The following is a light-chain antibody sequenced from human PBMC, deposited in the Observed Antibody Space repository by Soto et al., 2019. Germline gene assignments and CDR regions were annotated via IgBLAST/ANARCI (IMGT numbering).Light chain of an antibody. CDR2: TNK. J-gene: IGLJ1*01. V-gene: IGLV1-44*01. Sequence: QSVLTQPPSASGTPGQRVTISCSGSSSSIGSNSVNWYQQLPRTAPKVLIYTNKQRPSGVPDRVSGSKSGTSASLAISGLQSEDEADYYCAAWDGSLNVYVFGTGTKLTVL. CDR3: AAWDGSLNVYV. CDR1: SSSIGSNS.